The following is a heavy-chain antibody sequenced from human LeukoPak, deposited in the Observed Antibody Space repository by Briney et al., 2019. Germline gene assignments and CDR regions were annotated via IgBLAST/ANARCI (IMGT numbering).Heavy chain of an antibody. CDR1: GGSISSSSYY. CDR3: ASSPLRRIDY. V-gene: IGHV4-39*07. CDR2: IYYSGST. D-gene: IGHD4-17*01. Sequence: SETLSLTCTVSGGSISSSSYYWGWIRQPPGKGLEWIGSIYYSGSTYYNPSLKSRVTISIDTSKNQFSLKLSSVTAADTAVYYCASSPLRRIDYWGQGTLVTISS. J-gene: IGHJ4*02.